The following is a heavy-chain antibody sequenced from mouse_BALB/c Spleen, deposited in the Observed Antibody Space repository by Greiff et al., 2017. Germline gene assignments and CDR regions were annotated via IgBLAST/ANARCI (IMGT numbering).Heavy chain of an antibody. CDR1: GFTFSNYW. J-gene: IGHJ2*01. CDR3: TRSGSYYRYDY. V-gene: IGHV6-6*02. CDR2: IRLKSNNYAT. Sequence: EVKLVESGGGLVQPGGSMKLSCVASGFTFSNYWMNWVRQSPEKGLEWVAEIRLKSNNYATHYAESVKGRFTISRDDSKSSVYLQMNNLRAEDTGIYYCTRSGSYYRYDYWGQGTTLTVSS. D-gene: IGHD2-14*01.